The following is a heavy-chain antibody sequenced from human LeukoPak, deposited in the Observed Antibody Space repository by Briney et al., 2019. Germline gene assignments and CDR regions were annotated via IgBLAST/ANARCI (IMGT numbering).Heavy chain of an antibody. J-gene: IGHJ5*02. CDR2: MNPNTGNT. CDR1: GYTFTNYD. V-gene: IGHV1-8*01. CDR3: AKAGIVATINADWFVP. D-gene: IGHD5-12*01. Sequence: GASVKVSFKASGYTFTNYDMNWVRQATGQGLEWMGYMNPNTGNTGYAQKFQGRVTMTRDTSISTVYMELSSLTSEDTAVYYCAKAGIVATINADWFVPWREGTLVTVSS.